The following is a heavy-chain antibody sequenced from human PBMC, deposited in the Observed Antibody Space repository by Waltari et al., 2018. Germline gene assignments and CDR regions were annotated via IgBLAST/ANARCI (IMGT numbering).Heavy chain of an antibody. CDR2: INHSGST. J-gene: IGHJ3*02. Sequence: QVQLQQWGAGLLKPSETLSLTCAVYGGSFSGYYWSWIRQPPGKGLEWIGEINHSGSTNSNPSLKSRVTISVDTSKNQFSLKLSSVTAADTAVYYCARGAPDSGLYYYDTLDAFDIWGQGTMVTVSS. D-gene: IGHD3-22*01. CDR3: ARGAPDSGLYYYDTLDAFDI. CDR1: GGSFSGYY. V-gene: IGHV4-34*01.